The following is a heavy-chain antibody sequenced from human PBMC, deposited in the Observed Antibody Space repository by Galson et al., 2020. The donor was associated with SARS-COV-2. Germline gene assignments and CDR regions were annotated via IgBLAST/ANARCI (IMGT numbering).Heavy chain of an antibody. CDR1: GYTLTELS. D-gene: IGHD3-22*01. V-gene: IGHV1-24*01. Sequence: ASVKVSCKVSGYTLTELSMHWVRQAPGKGLEWMGGFDPEDGETIYAQKFQGRVTMTEDTSTDTAYMELSSLRAEDTAVYYCAKADTDYYYMDVWGKGTTVTVSS. CDR2: FDPEDGET. CDR3: AKADTDYYYMDV. J-gene: IGHJ6*03.